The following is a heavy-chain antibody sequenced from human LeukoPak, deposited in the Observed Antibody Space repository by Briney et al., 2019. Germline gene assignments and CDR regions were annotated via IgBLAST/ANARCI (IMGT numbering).Heavy chain of an antibody. D-gene: IGHD6-13*01. J-gene: IGHJ1*01. Sequence: SETLSLTCAVYGGSFSGYYWSWIRQPPGKGLEWIGEINHSGSTNYNPSLKSRVTISVDTSKNQFSLKLSSVTAADTAVYYCARAGIAAAGTIRGVKYFQHWGQGTLVTVSS. CDR3: ARAGIAAAGTIRGVKYFQH. V-gene: IGHV4-34*01. CDR2: INHSGST. CDR1: GGSFSGYY.